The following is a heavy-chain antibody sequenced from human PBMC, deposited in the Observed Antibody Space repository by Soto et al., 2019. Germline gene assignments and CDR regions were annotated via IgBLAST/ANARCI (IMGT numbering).Heavy chain of an antibody. D-gene: IGHD3-10*01. V-gene: IGHV3-33*01. CDR2: IWYDGSNI. CDR3: ARALVSAELLDY. J-gene: IGHJ4*02. CDR1: GFTFSSYG. Sequence: GGSLRLSCAASGFTFSSYGMHWVRQAPGKGLEWVAGIWYDGSNISSADSAKGRVTISRDNAKKTLYLQMNSLRADDTAVYYCARALVSAELLDYWGQGTLVTVSS.